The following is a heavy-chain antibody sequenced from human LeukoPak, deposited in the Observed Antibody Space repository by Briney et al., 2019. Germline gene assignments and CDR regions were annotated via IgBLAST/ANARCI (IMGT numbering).Heavy chain of an antibody. V-gene: IGHV3-21*01. Sequence: GGSLRLSCAASGFNFSSYSMNWVRQAPGKGLEWVSSISSSSSYIYYADSVKGRFTISRDNAKNSLYLQMNSLRAEDTAVYYCARDVLGQQLVRFDYWGQGTLVTVSS. D-gene: IGHD6-13*01. CDR2: ISSSSSYI. CDR3: ARDVLGQQLVRFDY. CDR1: GFNFSSYS. J-gene: IGHJ4*02.